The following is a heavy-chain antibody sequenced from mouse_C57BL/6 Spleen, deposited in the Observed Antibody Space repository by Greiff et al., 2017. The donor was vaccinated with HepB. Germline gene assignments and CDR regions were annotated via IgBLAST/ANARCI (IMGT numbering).Heavy chain of an antibody. CDR1: GFSLTSYG. V-gene: IGHV2-9*01. Sequence: VKLVESGPGLVAPSQSLSITCTVSGFSLTSYGVDWVRQPPGKGLEWLGVIWGGGSTNYNSALMSRLSISKDNSKSQVFLKMNSLQTDDTAMYYCAKHGYDGSSYDERYFDVWGTGTTVTVSS. CDR2: IWGGGST. D-gene: IGHD1-1*01. CDR3: AKHGYDGSSYDERYFDV. J-gene: IGHJ1*03.